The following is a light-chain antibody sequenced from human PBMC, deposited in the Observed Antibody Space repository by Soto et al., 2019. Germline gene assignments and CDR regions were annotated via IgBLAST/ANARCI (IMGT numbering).Light chain of an antibody. CDR2: KTD. CDR3: ASWDDSLNGVV. CDR1: HSNIGTKT. J-gene: IGLJ3*02. Sequence: QSVLTQPPSASGTPGKRVTISCSGSHSNIGTKTVKWFQQVPGAAPKSLIYKTDQRPSGVPDRFSGSKSGTSASLAISGLQPEDEADYYCASWDDSLNGVVFGGGTQLTVL. V-gene: IGLV1-44*01.